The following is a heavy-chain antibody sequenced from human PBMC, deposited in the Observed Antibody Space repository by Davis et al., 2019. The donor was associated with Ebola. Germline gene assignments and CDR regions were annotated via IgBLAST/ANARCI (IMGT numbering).Heavy chain of an antibody. Sequence: GGSLRLSCAASGFTFSSYAMSWVRQAPGKGLEWVANIKQDGSEKYYVDSVKGRFTISRDNAKNSLYLQMNSLRAEDTAVYYCAREMGIAVSWGQGTLVTVSS. D-gene: IGHD6-19*01. CDR1: GFTFSSYA. CDR3: AREMGIAVS. J-gene: IGHJ4*02. V-gene: IGHV3-7*03. CDR2: IKQDGSEK.